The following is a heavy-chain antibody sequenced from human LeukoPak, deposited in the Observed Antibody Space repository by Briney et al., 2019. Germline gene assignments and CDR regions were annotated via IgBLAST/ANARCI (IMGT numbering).Heavy chain of an antibody. Sequence: GRSLRLSCSASGFTFYYYAMHWVRHAPGKGLEWVSGISLNSGSIGYADSVKGRFTISRDNAKNSLYLQMNSLRAEDTALYYCAKDLSGQWLAPRGGMDVWGQGTTVTVSS. J-gene: IGHJ6*02. CDR1: GFTFYYYA. D-gene: IGHD6-19*01. CDR3: AKDLSGQWLAPRGGMDV. CDR2: ISLNSGSI. V-gene: IGHV3-9*01.